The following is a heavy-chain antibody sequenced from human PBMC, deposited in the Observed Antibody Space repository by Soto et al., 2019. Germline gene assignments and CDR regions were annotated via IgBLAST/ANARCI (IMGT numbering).Heavy chain of an antibody. CDR3: ARVKQGRGGYDSPFDY. CDR2: IRYDGSNK. J-gene: IGHJ4*02. V-gene: IGHV3-33*08. CDR1: GFIFSSFG. D-gene: IGHD5-12*01. Sequence: QVQLVESGGGVVQPGGSLRLSCAPSGFIFSSFGMHWVRQAPGKGLEWVAVIRYDGSNKYYADSVKGRFIISRDNSKNTLYLQMNSLRAEDTTVYYCARVKQGRGGYDSPFDYWGQGTLVTVSS.